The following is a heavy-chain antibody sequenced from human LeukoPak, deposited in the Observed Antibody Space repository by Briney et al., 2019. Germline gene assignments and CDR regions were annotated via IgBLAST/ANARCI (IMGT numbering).Heavy chain of an antibody. V-gene: IGHV3-66*01. CDR3: AGSLAYCGGDCRLGDY. CDR1: GFTVSNNY. CDR2: MYSVGST. D-gene: IGHD2-21*02. Sequence: GSLRLSCAASGFTVSNNYMTWVRQPPGKGLEWVSVMYSVGSTYYADSVKGRFTISRDNSKNTLYLLMNSLRAEDTAVYYCAGSLAYCGGDCRLGDYWGQGTLVTVSS. J-gene: IGHJ4*02.